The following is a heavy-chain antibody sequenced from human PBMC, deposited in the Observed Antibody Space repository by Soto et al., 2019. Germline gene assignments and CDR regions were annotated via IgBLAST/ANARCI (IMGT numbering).Heavy chain of an antibody. J-gene: IGHJ4*02. D-gene: IGHD3-22*01. V-gene: IGHV1-69*04. CDR2: IIPILGIA. Sequence: SVKVSCKASGYTFTSYDINWVRQATGQGLEWMGRIIPILGIANYAQKFQGRVTITADESTSTAYMELSSLRSEDTAVYYCADSSSGQSNWGQGTLVTVSS. CDR1: GYTFTSYD. CDR3: ADSSSGQSN.